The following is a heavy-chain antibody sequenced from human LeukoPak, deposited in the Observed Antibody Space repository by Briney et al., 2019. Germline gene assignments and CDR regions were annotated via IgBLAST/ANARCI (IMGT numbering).Heavy chain of an antibody. CDR1: GGSISSGSYY. J-gene: IGHJ6*03. CDR3: ARETAIVVVPAAITGGMDV. V-gene: IGHV4-30-4*08. D-gene: IGHD2-2*01. CDR2: IYYSGST. Sequence: PSETLSLTCTVSGGSISSGSYYWRWIRQPPGKGLEWIGYIYYSGSTYYNPSLKSRVTISVDTSKNQFSLKLSSVTAADTAVYYCARETAIVVVPAAITGGMDVWGKGTTVTVSS.